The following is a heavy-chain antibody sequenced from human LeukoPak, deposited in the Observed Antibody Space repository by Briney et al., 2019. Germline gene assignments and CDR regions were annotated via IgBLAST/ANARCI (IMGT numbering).Heavy chain of an antibody. CDR3: ARAEYFDY. V-gene: IGHV4-30-2*01. CDR1: GVSINSGTHY. Sequence: SETLSLTCTVSGVSINSGTHYWSWIRQPPGKGLEWIGYIYHSGSTYYNPSLKSRVTISLDRSMNQFSLKLSSVTAAGTAVYYCARAEYFDYWGQGTLVTVSS. CDR2: IYHSGST. J-gene: IGHJ4*02.